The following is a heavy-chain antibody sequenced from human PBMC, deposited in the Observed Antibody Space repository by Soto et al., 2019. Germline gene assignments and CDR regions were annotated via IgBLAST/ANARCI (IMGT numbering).Heavy chain of an antibody. V-gene: IGHV3-66*01. CDR1: GFTVSSNY. CDR3: ARDVSRRHFDY. CDR2: IYSGGST. Sequence: PGGSLRLSCAASGFTVSSNYMSWVRQAPGKGLEWVSVIYSGGSTYYADSVKGRFTISRDNSKNTLYLQMNSLRAEDTAVYYCARDVSRRHFDYWGQGTLVTVSS. D-gene: IGHD3-3*02. J-gene: IGHJ4*02.